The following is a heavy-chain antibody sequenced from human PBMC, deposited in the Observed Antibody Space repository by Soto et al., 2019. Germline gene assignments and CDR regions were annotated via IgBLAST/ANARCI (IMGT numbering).Heavy chain of an antibody. Sequence: QVLLQESGPGLVKPSQTLSLTCSFSGASLTSGSYYWNWIRQLPGRGLEWIGFVSFSGNTHYNPSLQSRVSISLETSKNQFSLRLDSVTAADTAVYYCAKGVNYFGTGSHFFDIWGQGTLVHVSS. D-gene: IGHD3-10*01. CDR1: GASLTSGSYY. CDR3: AKGVNYFGTGSHFFDI. J-gene: IGHJ3*02. V-gene: IGHV4-31*03. CDR2: VSFSGNT.